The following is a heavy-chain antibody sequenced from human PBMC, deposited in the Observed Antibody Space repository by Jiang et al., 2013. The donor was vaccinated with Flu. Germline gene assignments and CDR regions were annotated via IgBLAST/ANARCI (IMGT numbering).Heavy chain of an antibody. D-gene: IGHD2-15*01. CDR3: ARVSGSAPVYYFDY. Sequence: QTFKGRVTITADESTNTVYLELSSLRSDDTAVYYCARVSGSAPVYYFDYWGQGALVTVSS. V-gene: IGHV1-69*01. J-gene: IGHJ4*02.